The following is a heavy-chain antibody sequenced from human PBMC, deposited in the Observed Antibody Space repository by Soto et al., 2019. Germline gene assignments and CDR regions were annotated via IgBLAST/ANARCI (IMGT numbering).Heavy chain of an antibody. CDR3: AKDGGADGYFGNWLDP. CDR1: GGTFSNYA. J-gene: IGHJ5*02. CDR2: IIPIFGKT. D-gene: IGHD5-12*01. Sequence: QVHLVQSGAEVKKPGSSVNVSCKASGGTFSNYAITWVRQAPGQGLEWVGRIIPIFGKTNVAQKLQGRVTLTADASTTTAYMELSGLRSDDTAVYYCAKDGGADGYFGNWLDPWGQGTLVTVSS. V-gene: IGHV1-69*15.